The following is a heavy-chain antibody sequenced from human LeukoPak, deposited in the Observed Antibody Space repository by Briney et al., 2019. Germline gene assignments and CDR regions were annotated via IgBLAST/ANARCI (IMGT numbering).Heavy chain of an antibody. J-gene: IGHJ4*02. Sequence: GGSLRLSCAASGFTFSSYGMHWDRQAPGKGLEWVAVISYDGSNKYYADSVKGRFTISRDNSKNTLYLQMNSLRAEDTAVYYCAKYDYDSSGYYYWGQGTLVTVSS. CDR2: ISYDGSNK. D-gene: IGHD3-22*01. V-gene: IGHV3-30*18. CDR3: AKYDYDSSGYYY. CDR1: GFTFSSYG.